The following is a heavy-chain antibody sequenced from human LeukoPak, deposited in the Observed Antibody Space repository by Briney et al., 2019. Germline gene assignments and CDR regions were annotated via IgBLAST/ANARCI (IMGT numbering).Heavy chain of an antibody. CDR3: ARGISSGWYEPFDY. CDR1: GGSFSGYY. J-gene: IGHJ4*02. CDR2: INHSGST. Sequence: SETLSLTCDVYGGSFSGYYWSWIRQPPGKGLEWIGEINHSGSTNYNPSLKSRVTISVDTSKNQFSLKLSSVTAADTAVYYCARGISSGWYEPFDYWGQGTLVTVSS. V-gene: IGHV4-34*01. D-gene: IGHD6-19*01.